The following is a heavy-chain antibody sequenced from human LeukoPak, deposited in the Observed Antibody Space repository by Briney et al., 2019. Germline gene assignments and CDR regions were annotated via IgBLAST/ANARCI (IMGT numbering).Heavy chain of an antibody. CDR2: IYSGGST. D-gene: IGHD3-22*01. J-gene: IGHJ6*03. Sequence: SGRSLRLSCAASGFTVSSNYMTWVRQAPGQGLEWVSVIYSGGSTYYADSVKGRFTISRDTSKNTLYLQMNSLRAEDTAVYYCARSNTANYDSSGYYPRYYYYYYMDVWGTGTTVTVSS. V-gene: IGHV3-53*01. CDR3: ARSNTANYDSSGYYPRYYYYYYMDV. CDR1: GFTVSSNY.